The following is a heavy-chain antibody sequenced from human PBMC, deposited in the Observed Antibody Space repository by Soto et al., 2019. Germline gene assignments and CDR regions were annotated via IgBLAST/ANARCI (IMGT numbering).Heavy chain of an antibody. V-gene: IGHV1-69*01. CDR2: FIPVFGTA. CDR1: GGTFSSYA. Sequence: QVQLVQSGAELKKPGSSVKVSCKASGGTFSSYAISWVQQAPGQGLEWRGGFIPVFGTANYAKKFQGRVTITADESTSTAYMELSGLGFEDTAVYYYAGEAVEDIVVVPDAYAYWGHGALDAVST. D-gene: IGHD2-2*01. CDR3: AGEAVEDIVVVPDAYAY. J-gene: IGHJ4*01.